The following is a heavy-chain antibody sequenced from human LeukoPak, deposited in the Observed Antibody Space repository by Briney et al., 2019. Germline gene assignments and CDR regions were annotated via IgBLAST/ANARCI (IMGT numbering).Heavy chain of an antibody. J-gene: IGHJ6*04. CDR3: TTDPTGTTFHYYYYGMDV. D-gene: IGHD1-1*01. CDR2: IKSKTDGGTT. Sequence: GGSLRLSCAASGFTFSSYAMSWVRQAPGKGLEWVGRIKSKTDGGTTDYAAPVKGRFTISRDDSKNTLYLQMNSLKTEDTAVYYCTTDPTGTTFHYYYYGMDVWGKGTTVTVSS. CDR1: GFTFSSYA. V-gene: IGHV3-15*01.